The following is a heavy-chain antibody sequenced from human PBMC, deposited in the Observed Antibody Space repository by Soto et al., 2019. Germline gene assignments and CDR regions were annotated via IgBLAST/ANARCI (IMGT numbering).Heavy chain of an antibody. Sequence: EVQLLESGGGLIQPGGSLRLSCAASGFTFGDYAMSWVRQAPGKGIEWVSTIFGGGNNPFSANSVKARFRISRDNSKNMLFLQMDSLTVEDTAVYYCAKQEGHPVNLYHFDRWGQGTLVIVSS. CDR3: AKQEGHPVNLYHFDR. CDR2: IFGGGNNP. J-gene: IGHJ4*02. CDR1: GFTFGDYA. V-gene: IGHV3-23*05.